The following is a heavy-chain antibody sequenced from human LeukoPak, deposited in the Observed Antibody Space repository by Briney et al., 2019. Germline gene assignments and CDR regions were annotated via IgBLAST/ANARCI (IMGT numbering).Heavy chain of an antibody. V-gene: IGHV3-30*03. J-gene: IGHJ4*02. CDR3: ATTGRDSSRWQTHFDY. Sequence: GGSLRLSCAASGFTFSSYGMHWVRQAPGKGLEWVALISYDGSNKYYADSVKGRFTISRDNSKNTLYLQMNSLRPDDTAVYYCATTGRDSSRWQTHFDYWGQGTLVTVSS. CDR1: GFTFSSYG. CDR2: ISYDGSNK. D-gene: IGHD6-19*01.